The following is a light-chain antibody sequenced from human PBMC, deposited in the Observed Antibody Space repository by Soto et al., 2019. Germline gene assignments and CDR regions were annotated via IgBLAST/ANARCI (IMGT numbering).Light chain of an antibody. Sequence: QSVLTQPPSVSAAPGQKVTISCSGSSSNIENNYVSWYQQLPGTAPKLLIYDNNKRPSEIPDRFSGSKSGTSATLDITGLQTGDEADYYCGTWDTSLSAGVFGGGTKVTVL. V-gene: IGLV1-51*01. J-gene: IGLJ2*01. CDR1: SSNIENNY. CDR2: DNN. CDR3: GTWDTSLSAGV.